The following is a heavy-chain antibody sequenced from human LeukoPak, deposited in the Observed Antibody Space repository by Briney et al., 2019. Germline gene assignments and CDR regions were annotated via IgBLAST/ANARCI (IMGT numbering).Heavy chain of an antibody. CDR3: ASLRAVSTTDRDF. Sequence: SETLSLTCAVSGDSMTSQNYYWGWIRQPRGKGLEFIGLIYNTGTSYYNPSLESRVSISADTSRSQFSLSLSSVTAADSAVYYCASLRAVSTTDRDFWGQGTLVTVSS. V-gene: IGHV4-39*07. J-gene: IGHJ4*02. D-gene: IGHD5/OR15-5a*01. CDR2: IYNTGTS. CDR1: GDSMTSQNYY.